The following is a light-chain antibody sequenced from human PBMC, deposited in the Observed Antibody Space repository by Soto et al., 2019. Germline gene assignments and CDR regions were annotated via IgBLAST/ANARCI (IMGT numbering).Light chain of an antibody. Sequence: ALTQPASVSGSPGQSITISCTGTSSDVGSYNLVSWYQQHPGKAPKLMIYEGSKRPSGVSNRFSGSKSGNTASLTISGLQAEDEADYYCCSYAGSSTYVFGTGTRSPS. CDR3: CSYAGSSTYV. V-gene: IGLV2-23*01. CDR1: SSDVGSYNL. CDR2: EGS. J-gene: IGLJ1*01.